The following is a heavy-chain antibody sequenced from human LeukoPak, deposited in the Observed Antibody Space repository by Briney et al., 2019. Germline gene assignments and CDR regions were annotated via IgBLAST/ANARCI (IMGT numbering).Heavy chain of an antibody. CDR1: GFSVSSNY. J-gene: IGHJ4*02. D-gene: IGHD6-19*01. Sequence: QSGGSLRLSCAASGFSVSSNYMNWVRQAPGKGLEWVTAIYTGGTTYYADSVKGRFTISRDNSKNTLYLQMNSLRAEDSAVYFCARDNLGSGYSSDFDYWGQGPLVTVSS. CDR3: ARDNLGSGYSSDFDY. CDR2: IYTGGTT. V-gene: IGHV3-66*02.